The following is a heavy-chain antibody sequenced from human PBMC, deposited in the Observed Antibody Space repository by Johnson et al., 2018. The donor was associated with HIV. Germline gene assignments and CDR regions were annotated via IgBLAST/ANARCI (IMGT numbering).Heavy chain of an antibody. CDR2: ISYDGTKK. V-gene: IGHV3-30*04. Sequence: QVQLVESGGGVVQPGRSLRLSCAASGFTFSQFAMHWVRQAPGKGLEWVAIISYDGTKKYYADSVRGRFIISRDNSNNSLYLQMNSLKAEDTAVYYCARSQDWSVRTCPDGLDIWGQGTMVIGSS. J-gene: IGHJ3*02. CDR1: GFTFSQFA. D-gene: IGHD3-3*01. CDR3: ARSQDWSVRTCPDGLDI.